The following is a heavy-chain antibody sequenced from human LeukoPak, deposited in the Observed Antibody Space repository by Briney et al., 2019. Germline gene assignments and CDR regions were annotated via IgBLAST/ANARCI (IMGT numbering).Heavy chain of an antibody. CDR2: IYTSGST. CDR1: GGPISSGSYY. D-gene: IGHD5-24*01. Sequence: PSETLSLTCTVSGGPISSGSYYWTWIRQPAGKGLEWIGRIYTSGSTNYNPSLKSRVTISVDTSKNQFSLKLTSVTAADTAMYYCARSEEMAALFDYWGQGTLVTVSS. V-gene: IGHV4-61*02. J-gene: IGHJ4*02. CDR3: ARSEEMAALFDY.